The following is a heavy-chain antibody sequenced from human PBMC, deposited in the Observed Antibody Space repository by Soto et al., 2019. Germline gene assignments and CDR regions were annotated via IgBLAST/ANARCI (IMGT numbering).Heavy chain of an antibody. Sequence: SETLSLTCAVYGGSFSGYYWSWIRQPPGKGLEWIGEINHSGSTNYNPSLKSRVTISVDTSKNQFSLKLSSVTAADTAVYYCARGYCSSTSCYNWFDPWGQGTLVT. J-gene: IGHJ5*02. CDR3: ARGYCSSTSCYNWFDP. CDR1: GGSFSGYY. CDR2: INHSGST. D-gene: IGHD2-2*01. V-gene: IGHV4-34*01.